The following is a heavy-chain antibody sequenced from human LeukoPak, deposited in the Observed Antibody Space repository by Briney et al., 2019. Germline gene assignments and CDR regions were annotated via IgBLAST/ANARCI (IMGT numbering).Heavy chain of an antibody. J-gene: IGHJ5*02. V-gene: IGHV1-69*13. CDR1: GGTFSSYA. D-gene: IGHD6-6*01. CDR3: ARGGGYSSSSGPNWFDP. Sequence: ASVKVSCKASGGTFSSYAISWVRQAPGQGLEWMGGIIPIFGTANYAQKFQGRVTITADESTSTAYMELSSLSSEDTAVYYCARGGGYSSSSGPNWFDPWGQGTLVTVSS. CDR2: IIPIFGTA.